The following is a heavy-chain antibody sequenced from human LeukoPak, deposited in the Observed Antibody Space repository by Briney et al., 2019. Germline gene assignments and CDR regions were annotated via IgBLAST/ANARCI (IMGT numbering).Heavy chain of an antibody. J-gene: IGHJ4*02. D-gene: IGHD6-13*01. CDR2: INHSGST. Sequence: PSETPSLTCAVYGGSFSGYYWSWIRQPPGKGLEWIGEINHSGSTNYNPSLKSRVTISVDTSKNQFSLKLSSVTAADTAVYYCAREGSPPVGWGQGTLVTVSS. CDR3: AREGSPPVG. CDR1: GGSFSGYY. V-gene: IGHV4-34*01.